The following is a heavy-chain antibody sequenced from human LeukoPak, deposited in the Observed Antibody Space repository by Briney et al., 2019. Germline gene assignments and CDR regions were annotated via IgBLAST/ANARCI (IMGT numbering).Heavy chain of an antibody. D-gene: IGHD3-9*01. CDR3: ARQDYDLLTAYSYYFDY. V-gene: IGHV4-39*07. Sequence: PSETLSLTCTVSGGSISSSSYYWGWIRQPPGKGLEWIGSIYYSGSTYYNPSLKSRVTISVDTSKNQFSLKLSSVTAADTAVYYCARQDYDLLTAYSYYFDYWGQGALVTVSS. CDR1: GGSISSSSYY. J-gene: IGHJ4*02. CDR2: IYYSGST.